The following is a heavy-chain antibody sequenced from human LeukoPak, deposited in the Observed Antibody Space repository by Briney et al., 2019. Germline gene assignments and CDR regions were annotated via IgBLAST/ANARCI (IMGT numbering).Heavy chain of an antibody. CDR1: GGTFSSYA. CDR3: ARDERGVGATFDY. D-gene: IGHD1-26*01. CDR2: IIPIFGTA. V-gene: IGHV1-69*13. Sequence: SVKVSCTASGGTFSSYAISWVRQAPGQGLEWMGGIIPIFGTANYAQKFQGRVTITADESTSTAYMELSSLRSEDTAVYYCARDERGVGATFDYWGQGTLVTVSS. J-gene: IGHJ4*02.